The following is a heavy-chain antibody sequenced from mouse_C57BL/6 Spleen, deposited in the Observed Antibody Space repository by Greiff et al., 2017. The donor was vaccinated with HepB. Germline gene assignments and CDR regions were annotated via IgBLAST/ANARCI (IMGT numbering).Heavy chain of an antibody. J-gene: IGHJ2*01. CDR2: IYPGDGDT. CDR1: GYAFSSYW. V-gene: IGHV1-80*01. Sequence: QVQLQQSGAELVKPGASVKISCKASGYAFSSYWMNWVKQRPGKGLEWIGQIYPGDGDTNYNGKFKGKATLTADKSSSTAYMQLSSLTSEDSAVYFCARRGLYYGSSSGFDYWGQGTTLTVSS. CDR3: ARRGLYYGSSSGFDY. D-gene: IGHD1-1*01.